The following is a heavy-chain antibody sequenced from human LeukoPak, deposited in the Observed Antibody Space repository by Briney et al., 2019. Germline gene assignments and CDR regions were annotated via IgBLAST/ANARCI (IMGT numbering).Heavy chain of an antibody. J-gene: IGHJ3*02. D-gene: IGHD3-3*01. V-gene: IGHV5-51*01. CDR2: IYPVDSDT. Sequence: GESLKISCKGSGYSFTSYWIGWVRQMPGKGLEWMGIIYPVDSDTRHSPSFQGQVTISADKSISTAYLQWSSLKASDTAMYYCARRGSQTYYDFWSGYYTGEHDAFDIWGQGTMVTVSS. CDR3: ARRGSQTYYDFWSGYYTGEHDAFDI. CDR1: GYSFTSYW.